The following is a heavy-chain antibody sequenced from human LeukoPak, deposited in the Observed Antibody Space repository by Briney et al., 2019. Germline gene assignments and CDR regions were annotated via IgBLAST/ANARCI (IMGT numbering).Heavy chain of an antibody. D-gene: IGHD2-2*01. CDR1: GGSISSGDYY. CDR2: IYYSGST. CDR3: ARVGSSALFDY. V-gene: IGHV4-30-4*01. Sequence: PSQTLSLTCTVSGGSISSGDYYWGWLRQPPGKGLEWIGYIYYSGSTYYNPSLKSRVTISVDTSKNQFSLKLSSVTAADTAVYYCARVGSSALFDYWGQGTLVTVSS. J-gene: IGHJ4*02.